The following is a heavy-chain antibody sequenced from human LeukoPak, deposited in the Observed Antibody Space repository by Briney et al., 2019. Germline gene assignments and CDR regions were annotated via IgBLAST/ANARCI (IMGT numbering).Heavy chain of an antibody. V-gene: IGHV3-23*01. CDR1: GFTFNNYA. CDR3: VACSSGSCYGDRFDP. CDR2: VSGSGDS. Sequence: PGGSLRLSCAASGFTFNNYAMSWVRQAPGKGLEWVSAVSGSGDSYYADSVKGRFTISRDNSKNTLYLQMNSLRAEVAAVYYCVACSSGSCYGDRFDPWGQGTLVTVSS. D-gene: IGHD2-2*01. J-gene: IGHJ5*02.